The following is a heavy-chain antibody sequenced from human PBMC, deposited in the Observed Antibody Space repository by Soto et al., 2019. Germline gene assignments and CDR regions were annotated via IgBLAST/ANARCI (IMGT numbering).Heavy chain of an antibody. CDR1: GGTSSSYA. J-gene: IGHJ4*02. CDR3: ASGGTTVNRRFDF. Sequence: QVRVVQSGAEVKKPGSSVRVSCEASGGTSSSYAITWMRQAPGQGLEWMGGIIPILDTTDYAQKFQGRVTFTADESTSTVYMELSSLTSEDTAVYYCASGGTTVNRRFDFWGQGTLVTVSS. V-gene: IGHV1-69*01. CDR2: IIPILDTT. D-gene: IGHD4-4*01.